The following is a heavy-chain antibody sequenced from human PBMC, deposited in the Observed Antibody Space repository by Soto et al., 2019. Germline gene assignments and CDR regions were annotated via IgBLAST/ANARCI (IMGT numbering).Heavy chain of an antibody. Sequence: GGSLRLSCAASGVTFSAYAMTWVRQAPGKALEWVSAIGGSGRSTYYADSVKGRFTISRDNYKNTLFLQMNSLRAEDTAVYFCAKGTANDPRVYDYWGQGTLVTVS. J-gene: IGHJ4*02. D-gene: IGHD1-1*01. CDR1: GVTFSAYA. CDR2: IGGSGRST. V-gene: IGHV3-23*01. CDR3: AKGTANDPRVYDY.